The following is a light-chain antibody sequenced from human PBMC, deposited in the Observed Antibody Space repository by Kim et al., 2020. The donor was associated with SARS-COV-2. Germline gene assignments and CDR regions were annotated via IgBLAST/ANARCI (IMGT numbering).Light chain of an antibody. Sequence: LSPGDRATRSCRSSQCVNCSYLAWYRQRPGHASRLRSCGASSRATGIPGRFSGSGSATDCTLTISRLESEDFAVYYCQLYGSSLTFGGGTKVDIK. CDR1: QCVNCSY. J-gene: IGKJ4*01. CDR2: GAS. V-gene: IGKV3-20*01. CDR3: QLYGSSLT.